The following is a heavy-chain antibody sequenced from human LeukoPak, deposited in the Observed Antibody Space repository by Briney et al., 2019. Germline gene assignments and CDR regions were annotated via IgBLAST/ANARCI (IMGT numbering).Heavy chain of an antibody. D-gene: IGHD2-2*01. CDR1: GFTFSGYA. CDR3: AKAPREYCSSTSCPNWFDP. CDR2: ISGSGGST. Sequence: GGSLRLSCAASGFTFSGYAMKWVRQAPGKGLEWVSAISGSGGSTYYADSVKGRFTISRDNSKNTLYLQMNSLRAEDTAVYYCAKAPREYCSSTSCPNWFDPWGQGTLVTVSS. J-gene: IGHJ5*02. V-gene: IGHV3-23*01.